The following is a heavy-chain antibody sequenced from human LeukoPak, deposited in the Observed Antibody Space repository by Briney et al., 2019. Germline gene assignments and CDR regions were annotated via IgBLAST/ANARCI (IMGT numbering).Heavy chain of an antibody. Sequence: YXXTXYGXXWVRQAPGQGLEWXXWISAYNGNTNYAQKLQGRVTMTTDTSTSTAYMELRSLRSDDTAVYYCARAHSSSWPSFDYWGQGTLVTVSS. CDR2: ISAYNGNT. J-gene: IGHJ4*02. D-gene: IGHD6-13*01. CDR1: YXXTXYG. V-gene: IGHV1-18*01. CDR3: ARAHSSSWPSFDY.